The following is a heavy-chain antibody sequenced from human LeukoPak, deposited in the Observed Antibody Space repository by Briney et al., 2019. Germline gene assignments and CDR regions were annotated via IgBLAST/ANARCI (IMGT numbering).Heavy chain of an antibody. J-gene: IGHJ6*02. D-gene: IGHD1-26*01. CDR2: IYYSGST. CDR1: GASISDYY. CDR3: ARDRSGSYSRYYYYGMDV. V-gene: IGHV4-59*01. Sequence: SETLSLTCTVSGASISDYYWSWIRQPPGKGLEWIGYIYYSGSTNYNPSLKSRVTISVGTSKNQFSLRLSSVTAADTAVYYCARDRSGSYSRYYYYGMDVWGQGTTVTVSS.